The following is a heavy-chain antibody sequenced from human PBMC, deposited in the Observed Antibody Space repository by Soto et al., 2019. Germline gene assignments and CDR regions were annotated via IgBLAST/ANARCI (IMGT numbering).Heavy chain of an antibody. CDR3: ARDSQWLAPGIWFDP. Sequence: SRTLSLTCAISGDSVSSNSAAWNWIRQSPSRGLEWLGRTYYRSKWYNDYAVSVKRRITINPDTSKNQFSLQLNSVTPEDTAVYYCARDSQWLAPGIWFDPWGQGTLVTVSS. CDR1: GDSVSSNSAA. CDR2: TYYRSKWYN. J-gene: IGHJ5*02. V-gene: IGHV6-1*01. D-gene: IGHD6-19*01.